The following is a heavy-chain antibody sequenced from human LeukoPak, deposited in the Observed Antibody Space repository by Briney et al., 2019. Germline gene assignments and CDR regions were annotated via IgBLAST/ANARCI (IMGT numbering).Heavy chain of an antibody. CDR2: ISGSGGST. J-gene: IGHJ5*02. V-gene: IGHV3-23*01. Sequence: GGSLRLSCAASGFTFSSYAMNWVRQAPGKGLEGVSAISGSGGSTYYADSVKGRFTISRDNSKNTLYLQMNSLRAEDTAVYYCAKSSGFPGGWFDPWGQGTLVTVSS. CDR1: GFTFSSYA. CDR3: AKSSGFPGGWFDP. D-gene: IGHD3-16*01.